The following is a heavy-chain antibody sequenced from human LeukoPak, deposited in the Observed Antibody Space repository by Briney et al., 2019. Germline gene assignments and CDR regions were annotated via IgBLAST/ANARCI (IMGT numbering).Heavy chain of an antibody. V-gene: IGHV1-8*01. CDR3: ARAFGDGYNQGYYMDV. J-gene: IGHJ6*03. CDR2: MNPNSGNT. CDR1: GYTFTSYD. D-gene: IGHD5-24*01. Sequence: GASVKVSCKASGYTFTSYDINWVRQATGQGLEWMGWMNPNSGNTGYAQKFQGRVTITRNTSISTAYMELSSLRSEDTAVYYCARAFGDGYNQGYYMDVWGKGTTVTVSS.